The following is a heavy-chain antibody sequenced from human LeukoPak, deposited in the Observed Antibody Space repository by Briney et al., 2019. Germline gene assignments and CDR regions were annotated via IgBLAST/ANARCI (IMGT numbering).Heavy chain of an antibody. J-gene: IGHJ4*02. D-gene: IGHD6-6*01. Sequence: SETLSLTCTVSGYSISSGYYWDWIRQPPGKGLEWIGSIYHSGSTYYNPSLKSRVTISVDTSKNQFSLKLSSVTAADTAVYYCARGARYSSSSYGYWGQGTLVTVSS. CDR1: GYSISSGYY. CDR3: ARGARYSSSSYGY. V-gene: IGHV4-38-2*02. CDR2: IYHSGST.